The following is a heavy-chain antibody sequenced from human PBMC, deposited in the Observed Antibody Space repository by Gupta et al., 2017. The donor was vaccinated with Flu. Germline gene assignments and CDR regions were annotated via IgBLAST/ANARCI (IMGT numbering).Heavy chain of an antibody. Sequence: MSSYYWAWIRQPPGKGLEWIAYVYHNGRAYYNASLKSRVTISVDTSQKQFYLQLRSVTAADTAVYYGARGLNWDYFLAFDPWGQGARVNVSS. D-gene: IGHD3-10*02. J-gene: IGHJ5*02. CDR1: MSSYY. V-gene: IGHV4-59*12. CDR3: ARGLNWDYFLAFDP. CDR2: VYHNGRA.